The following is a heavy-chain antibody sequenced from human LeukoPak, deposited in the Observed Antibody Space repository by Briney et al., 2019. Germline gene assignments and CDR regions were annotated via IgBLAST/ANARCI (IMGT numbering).Heavy chain of an antibody. Sequence: GASVKVSCKASGGTFSSYAMSWVRQAPGKGLEWVSAISGSGGSTYYADSVKGRFTISRDNSKNTLYLQMNSLRAEDTALYYCAKDPVYDSSGSPYYFDYWGQGTLVTVSS. CDR1: GGTFSSYA. J-gene: IGHJ4*02. V-gene: IGHV3-23*01. CDR2: ISGSGGST. CDR3: AKDPVYDSSGSPYYFDY. D-gene: IGHD3-22*01.